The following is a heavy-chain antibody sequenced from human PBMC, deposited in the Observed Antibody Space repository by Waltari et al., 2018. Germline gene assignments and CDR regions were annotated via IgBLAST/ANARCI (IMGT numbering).Heavy chain of an antibody. D-gene: IGHD3-10*01. CDR3: ATGLWFGELLSNY. V-gene: IGHV1-24*01. CDR1: GYTLTGIS. CDR2: FDPQGGQT. J-gene: IGHJ4*02. Sequence: QVQLLQSGAEVKKPGASIKVSCKISGYTLTGISMHWVRQAPGKGLEWMGGFDPQGGQTFYAQKFKGRVTMTEDTSADTAYMELSSLRSDDTAVYYCATGLWFGELLSNYWGQGTLVTVSS.